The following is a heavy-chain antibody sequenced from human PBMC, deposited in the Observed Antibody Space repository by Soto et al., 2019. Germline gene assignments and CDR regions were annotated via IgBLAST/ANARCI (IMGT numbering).Heavy chain of an antibody. CDR1: GFTFSDYY. CDR2: ISSSGSTI. CDR3: ARGYYDFWSGYYDNWFDP. D-gene: IGHD3-3*01. Sequence: PVGSLRLSCAASGFTFSDYYMSWIRQAPGKGLEWVSYISSSGSTIYYADSVKGRFTISRDNAKNSLYLQMNSLRAEDTAVYYCARGYYDFWSGYYDNWFDPWGQGTLVTVTS. J-gene: IGHJ5*02. V-gene: IGHV3-11*01.